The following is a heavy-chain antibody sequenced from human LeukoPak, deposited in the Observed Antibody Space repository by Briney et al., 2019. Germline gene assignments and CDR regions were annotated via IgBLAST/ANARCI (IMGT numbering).Heavy chain of an antibody. CDR2: IYTSGST. Sequence: SETLSLTCTVSVGFISSYYWSWIRQPAGKGLEGIGRIYTSGSTNYNPSLNSRVTMSVDTSQHQFPLKLSSVTAADTAVYYCARCLGYGSGSYAPRWFDYWGQGTLVTVSS. J-gene: IGHJ4*02. CDR3: ARCLGYGSGSYAPRWFDY. V-gene: IGHV4-4*07. D-gene: IGHD3-10*01. CDR1: VGFISSYY.